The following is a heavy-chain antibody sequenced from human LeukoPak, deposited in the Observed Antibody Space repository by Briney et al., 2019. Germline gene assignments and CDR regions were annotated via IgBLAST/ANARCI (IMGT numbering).Heavy chain of an antibody. J-gene: IGHJ4*02. CDR1: GFTFDDYA. V-gene: IGHV3-9*01. D-gene: IGHD6-19*01. Sequence: GGSLRLSCAASGFTFDDYAMRWVRQAPGKGLEWVSGISWNSGSIGYADSVKGRFTTSRDNAKTPLYLQMNSLRAEDTALYYCAKDIGSSGWYGGDYWGQGTLVTVSS. CDR2: ISWNSGSI. CDR3: AKDIGSSGWYGGDY.